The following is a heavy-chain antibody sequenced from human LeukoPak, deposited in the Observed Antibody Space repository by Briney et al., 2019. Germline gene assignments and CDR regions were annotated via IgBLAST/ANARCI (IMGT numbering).Heavy chain of an antibody. Sequence: GSSVKVSCKASGGTFSSYAISWVRQAPGQGLEWMGRIIPILGIANYAQKLQGRVTITADKSTSTAYMELSSLRSDDTAVYYCARGLRYYGSATRYFDYWGQGTLVTVSS. D-gene: IGHD3-10*01. CDR2: IIPILGIA. J-gene: IGHJ4*02. CDR3: ARGLRYYGSATRYFDY. V-gene: IGHV1-69*04. CDR1: GGTFSSYA.